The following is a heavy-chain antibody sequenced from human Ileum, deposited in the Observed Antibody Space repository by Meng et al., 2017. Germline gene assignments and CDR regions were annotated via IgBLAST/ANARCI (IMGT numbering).Heavy chain of an antibody. CDR2: ISANGDIT. J-gene: IGHJ4*02. CDR3: AKDRGSSRLNFFDY. CDR1: GFTFSTYA. D-gene: IGHD3-16*02. Sequence: GESLKISCAASGFTFSTYAMNWVRQAPGKGLEWVSGISANGDITYYADSLKGRLTISRDTSKNMVYLQMNSLRAEDTAVYYCAKDRGSSRLNFFDYWGQGTLVTVSS. V-gene: IGHV3-23*01.